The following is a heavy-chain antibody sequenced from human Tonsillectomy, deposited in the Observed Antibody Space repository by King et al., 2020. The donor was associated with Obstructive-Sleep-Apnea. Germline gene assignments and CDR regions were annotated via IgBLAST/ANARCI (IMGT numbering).Heavy chain of an antibody. Sequence: VQLVESGGGVVQPGRSLRLSWAASGFTFSSYAIHWVRQAPGRGLEWVAIFSFDENNKFYADSVKGRFTISGDASKNKVYLQMNSLRPADTAVYYCARDMYGYSHGYDAFDIWGQGTMVTVSS. CDR2: FSFDENNK. CDR3: ARDMYGYSHGYDAFDI. D-gene: IGHD5-18*01. V-gene: IGHV3-30*04. CDR1: GFTFSSYA. J-gene: IGHJ3*02.